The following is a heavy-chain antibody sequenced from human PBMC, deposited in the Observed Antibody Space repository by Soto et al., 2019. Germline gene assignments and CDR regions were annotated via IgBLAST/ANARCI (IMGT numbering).Heavy chain of an antibody. CDR2: INPSGGST. Sequence: GASVKVSCKASGYTFTSYYMHWVRQAPGQGLERMGIINPSGGSTYYVQKFQGRVTMTRDTSTTTVYMELSSLTSEDTAVYYCARGSEVTVPDYWGQGTQVTVSS. D-gene: IGHD2-21*02. CDR1: GYTFTSYY. CDR3: ARGSEVTVPDY. V-gene: IGHV1-46*03. J-gene: IGHJ4*02.